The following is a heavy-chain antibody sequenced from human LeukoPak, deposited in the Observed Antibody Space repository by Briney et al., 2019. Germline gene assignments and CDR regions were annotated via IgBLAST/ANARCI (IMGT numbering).Heavy chain of an antibody. Sequence: SETLSLTCAVYGGSFSAYYWTWIRQPPGMGLEWIGEINHSGSTNYNPSLKSRVAISVDTSKNQFSLKLSSVTAADTAVYYCARVGSSGWWGAFDIWGQGTMVTVSS. CDR2: INHSGST. CDR1: GGSFSAYY. CDR3: ARVGSSGWWGAFDI. D-gene: IGHD6-19*01. J-gene: IGHJ3*02. V-gene: IGHV4-34*01.